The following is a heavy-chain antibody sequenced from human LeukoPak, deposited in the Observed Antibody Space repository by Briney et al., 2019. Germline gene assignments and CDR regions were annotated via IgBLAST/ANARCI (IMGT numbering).Heavy chain of an antibody. CDR3: TTFSYGAPSY. V-gene: IGHV3-73*01. D-gene: IGHD1-26*01. CDR2: IRSKANSYAT. Sequence: PGGSLRLSCAASGFTFSGSAMHWVRQASGKGLEWVGRIRSKANSYATAYAASVKGGFTISRDDSKNTAYLQMNSLKTEDTAVYCCTTFSYGAPSYWGQGTLVTVSS. J-gene: IGHJ4*02. CDR1: GFTFSGSA.